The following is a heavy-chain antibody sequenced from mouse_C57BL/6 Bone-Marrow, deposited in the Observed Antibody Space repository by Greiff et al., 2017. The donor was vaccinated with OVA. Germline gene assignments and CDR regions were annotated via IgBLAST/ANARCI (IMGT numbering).Heavy chain of an antibody. V-gene: IGHV1-42*01. CDR2: INPSTGGT. J-gene: IGHJ2*01. Sequence: EVQLQESGPELVKPGASVKISCKASGYSFTGYYMNWVKQSPEKSLEWIGEINPSTGGTTYNQKFKAKATLTADKSSSTAYMQLQSLTSEDSAVYYCARRSSYDGNSRVYFDYWGQGTTLTVSS. D-gene: IGHD2-3*01. CDR3: ARRSSYDGNSRVYFDY. CDR1: GYSFTGYY.